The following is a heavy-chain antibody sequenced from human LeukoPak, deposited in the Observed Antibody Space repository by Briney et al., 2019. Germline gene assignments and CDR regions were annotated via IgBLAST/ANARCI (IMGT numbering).Heavy chain of an antibody. CDR2: IYSGGST. D-gene: IGHD1-26*01. J-gene: IGHJ4*02. CDR1: GFTFSSYW. Sequence: GGSLRLSCAASGFTFSSYWMSWVRQAPGKGLEWVSVIYSGGSTYYADSVKGRFTISRDNSKNTLYLRMNSLRAEDTAVYYCARDWGSGSYWFDYWGQGTLVTVSS. V-gene: IGHV3-66*01. CDR3: ARDWGSGSYWFDY.